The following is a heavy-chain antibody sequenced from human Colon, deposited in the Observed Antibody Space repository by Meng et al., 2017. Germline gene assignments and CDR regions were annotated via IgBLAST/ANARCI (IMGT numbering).Heavy chain of an antibody. CDR1: GFTFRSYG. CDR2: IWFNGGSP. Sequence: GESLKISCAASGFTFRSYGMHWVRQAPGKGLEWVAGIWFNGGSPTYADYVKGRFTISRDNSKSTLYLEMNSLRAEDTAVYSCARDYDTSDNGAWWGGWHYYAVDVWGQGTTVTVSS. V-gene: IGHV3-33*01. CDR3: ARDYDTSDNGAWWGGWHYYAVDV. D-gene: IGHD3-22*01. J-gene: IGHJ6*02.